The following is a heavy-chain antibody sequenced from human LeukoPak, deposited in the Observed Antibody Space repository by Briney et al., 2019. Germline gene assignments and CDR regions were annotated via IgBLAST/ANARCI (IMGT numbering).Heavy chain of an antibody. J-gene: IGHJ5*02. D-gene: IGHD2-8*01. CDR3: ARGVGNIVLMVYAIRNWFDP. Sequence: GGSLRLSCAASGFTFSSYWMSWVRQAPGKGLEWVANIKQDGSEKYYVDSVKGRFTISRDNAKNSLYPQMNSLRAEDTAVYYCARGVGNIVLMVYAIRNWFDPWGQGTLVTVSS. CDR2: IKQDGSEK. CDR1: GFTFSSYW. V-gene: IGHV3-7*01.